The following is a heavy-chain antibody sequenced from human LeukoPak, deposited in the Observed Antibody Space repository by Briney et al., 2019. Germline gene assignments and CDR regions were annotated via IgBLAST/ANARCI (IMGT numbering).Heavy chain of an antibody. V-gene: IGHV4-59*08. CDR1: GGSTSSYY. Sequence: SETLSLTCTVSGGSTSSYYWSWIRQPPGKGLEWIGYIYYSGSTNYNPSLKSRVTISVDTSKNQFSLKLSSVTAADTAVYYCARLGGSGSYYRYYFDYWGQGTLVTVSS. J-gene: IGHJ4*02. D-gene: IGHD3-10*01. CDR2: IYYSGST. CDR3: ARLGGSGSYYRYYFDY.